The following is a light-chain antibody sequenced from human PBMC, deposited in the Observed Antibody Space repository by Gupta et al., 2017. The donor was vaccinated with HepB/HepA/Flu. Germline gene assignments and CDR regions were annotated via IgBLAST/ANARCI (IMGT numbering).Light chain of an antibody. V-gene: IGKV3-15*01. Sequence: IVLTRPPATLSVSPGERATLSCRASQSVSSNLAWYQQKPGQAPRLLIYDASTRAAGIPAMFSGSGSGTEFTLTISSLQSEDFALYYCQQYNNWPRTFGHGTKVEIK. CDR2: DAS. CDR1: QSVSSN. J-gene: IGKJ1*01. CDR3: QQYNNWPRT.